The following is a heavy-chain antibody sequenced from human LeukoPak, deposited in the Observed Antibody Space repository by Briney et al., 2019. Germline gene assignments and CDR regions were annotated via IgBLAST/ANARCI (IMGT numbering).Heavy chain of an antibody. J-gene: IGHJ3*02. CDR3: ARDKRYYYGSGTVFDI. D-gene: IGHD3-10*01. CDR1: GFTFSSYG. CDR2: IWYDGSNK. Sequence: GRSLRLSCAASGFTFSSYGMHWVRQAPGKGLEWVAVIWYDGSNKYYADSVKGRFTISRDNSKNTLYLQMNSLRAEDTAVYYCARDKRYYYGSGTVFDIWGQGTMVTVSS. V-gene: IGHV3-33*01.